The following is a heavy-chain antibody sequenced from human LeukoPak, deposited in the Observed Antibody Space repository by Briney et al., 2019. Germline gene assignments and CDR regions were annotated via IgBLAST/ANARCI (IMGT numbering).Heavy chain of an antibody. D-gene: IGHD3-22*01. Sequence: SETLSLICTVSGASISSYYWSWIRQPPGKGLEWIGDIYYSGSIKYNPSLKSRVTMSVDTSKNQFSLKLSSVSAADTAIYYCARENPSGYYYRPIDYWGQGTLVTVSS. CDR2: IYYSGSI. CDR3: ARENPSGYYYRPIDY. V-gene: IGHV4-59*01. CDR1: GASISSYY. J-gene: IGHJ4*02.